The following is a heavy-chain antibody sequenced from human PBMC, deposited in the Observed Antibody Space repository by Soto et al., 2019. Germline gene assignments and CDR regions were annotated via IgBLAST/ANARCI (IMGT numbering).Heavy chain of an antibody. J-gene: IGHJ4*02. Sequence: SETLSLTCTVSGGSISSYYWSWIRQPPGKGLEWIGYIYYSGSTNYNPSLKSRVTISVDTSKNQFSLKLSSVTAADTAVYYCAGGVPAAIPYDYWGQGTLVTVSS. D-gene: IGHD2-2*01. V-gene: IGHV4-59*01. CDR2: IYYSGST. CDR1: GGSISSYY. CDR3: AGGVPAAIPYDY.